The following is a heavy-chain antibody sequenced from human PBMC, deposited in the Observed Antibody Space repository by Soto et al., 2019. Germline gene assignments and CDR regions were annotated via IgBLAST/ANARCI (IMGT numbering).Heavy chain of an antibody. J-gene: IGHJ5*02. V-gene: IGHV4-34*01. CDR3: ARGVVLRSTCGWWFDP. CDR2: INHSGST. CDR1: GGSFSGYY. D-gene: IGHD2-8*02. Sequence: PSETLSLTCAVYGGSFSGYYWSWIRQPPGKGLEWIGEINHSGSTNYNPSLKSRVTISVDTSKNQFSLKLSSVTAADTDVYYCARGVVLRSTCGWWFDPWGQGTLVTVSS.